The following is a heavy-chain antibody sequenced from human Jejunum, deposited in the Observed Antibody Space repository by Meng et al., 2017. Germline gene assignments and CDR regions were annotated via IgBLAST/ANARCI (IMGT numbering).Heavy chain of an antibody. Sequence: ASAKVSCKASGYSFTAYNMYWMRQAPGQGLEWMGWINPNTGGTNYAQKFQGRVTMNRDTSINTAYMELNSLTSDDTAVYYCARWTSKKLSFDYWGQGTLVTVSS. CDR2: INPNTGGT. CDR3: ARWTSKKLSFDY. D-gene: IGHD3/OR15-3a*01. J-gene: IGHJ4*02. V-gene: IGHV1-2*02. CDR1: GYSFTAYN.